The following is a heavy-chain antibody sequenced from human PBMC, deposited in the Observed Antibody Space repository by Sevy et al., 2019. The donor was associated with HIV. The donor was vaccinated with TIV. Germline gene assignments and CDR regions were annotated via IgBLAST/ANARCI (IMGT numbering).Heavy chain of an antibody. CDR3: TRDDDDISTGHYYWGSDY. CDR2: ISDSSGTI. CDR1: GFTFSLYR. D-gene: IGHD3-9*01. J-gene: IGHJ4*02. Sequence: GGCLRLSCATSGFTFSLYRMNWVRQAPGKGLERLSHISDSSGTIYYADSVKGRFTISRDNAKNSLFLEMHSLRDEDTAMYYCTRDDDDISTGHYYWGSDYWGQGALVLVSS. V-gene: IGHV3-48*02.